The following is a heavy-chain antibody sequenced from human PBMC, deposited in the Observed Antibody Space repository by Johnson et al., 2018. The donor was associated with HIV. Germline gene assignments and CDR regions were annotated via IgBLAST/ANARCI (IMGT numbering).Heavy chain of an antibody. J-gene: IGHJ3*02. V-gene: IGHV3-15*01. Sequence: MQLVESGGGLVKPGGSLRLSCAASGFTFSNAWMSWVRQAPGKGLEWVGRIKSKTDGGTTDYAAPVKGRFTISRDDSKNTLYLQMNSLKTEDTAVYYCTTSYSSGWYGANDAFDIWGQGTMVTVSS. CDR2: IKSKTDGGTT. CDR1: GFTFSNAW. D-gene: IGHD6-19*01. CDR3: TTSYSSGWYGANDAFDI.